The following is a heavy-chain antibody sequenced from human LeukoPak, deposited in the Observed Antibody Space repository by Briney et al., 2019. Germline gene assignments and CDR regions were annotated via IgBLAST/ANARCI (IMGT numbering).Heavy chain of an antibody. CDR2: IYYSGST. J-gene: IGHJ6*02. CDR3: ARQSSDILTGYYRGPYYYYGMDV. CDR1: GGSVSLSIYY. D-gene: IGHD3-9*01. V-gene: IGHV4-39*01. Sequence: PSETLSLTCTVSGGSVSLSIYYWGWIRQPPGKGLEWIGSIYYSGSTYYNPSLKSGVTISVDTSKNQFSLKLSSVTAADTAVYYCARQSSDILTGYYRGPYYYYGMDVWGQGTTVTVSS.